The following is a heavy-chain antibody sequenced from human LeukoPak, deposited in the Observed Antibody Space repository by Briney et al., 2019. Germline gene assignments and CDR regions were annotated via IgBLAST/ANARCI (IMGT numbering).Heavy chain of an antibody. CDR2: ISYDGSNK. D-gene: IGHD2-21*02. CDR3: ARDVSPPYCGGDCYSGMDY. J-gene: IGHJ4*02. CDR1: GFTFSSYA. Sequence: GGSLRLSCAASGFTFSSYAMHWVRQAPGKGLEWVAVISYDGSNKYYADSVKGRFAISRDNSKNTLYLQTNSLRAEDTAVYYCARDVSPPYCGGDCYSGMDYWGQGTLVTVSS. V-gene: IGHV3-30*09.